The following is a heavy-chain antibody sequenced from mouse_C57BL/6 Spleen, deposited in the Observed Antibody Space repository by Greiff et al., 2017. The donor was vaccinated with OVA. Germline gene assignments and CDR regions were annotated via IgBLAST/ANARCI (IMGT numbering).Heavy chain of an antibody. CDR1: GYAFSSYW. Sequence: VQLQESGPELVKPGASVKISCKASGYAFSSYWMNWVKQRPGKGLEWIGRIYPGAGVTNYNGKFKGKAKLTADKSSSTAYMQLSSLTSEDSAVYFCARGRCGNWYFDYWGQGTTLTVSS. D-gene: IGHD2-1*01. CDR3: ARGRCGNWYFDY. J-gene: IGHJ2*01. CDR2: IYPGAGVT. V-gene: IGHV1-82*01.